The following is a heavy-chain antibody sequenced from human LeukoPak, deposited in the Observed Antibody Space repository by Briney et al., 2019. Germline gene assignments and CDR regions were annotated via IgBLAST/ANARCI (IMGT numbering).Heavy chain of an antibody. J-gene: IGHJ4*02. V-gene: IGHV3-66*01. CDR1: GFIVSGNY. Sequence: PGGSLRLSCAASGFIVSGNYMSGVRQAPGKGLEWVSVIYSDGRTDFADSVKGRFTISRDKSKNTLHLQMNSLRGEDTAVYFCARGYSGSQHAFDYWGQGTLVTVSS. CDR3: ARGYSGSQHAFDY. D-gene: IGHD1-26*01. CDR2: IYSDGRT.